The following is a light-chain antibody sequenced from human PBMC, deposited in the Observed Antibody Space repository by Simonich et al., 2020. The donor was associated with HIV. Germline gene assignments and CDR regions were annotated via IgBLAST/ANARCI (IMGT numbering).Light chain of an antibody. CDR1: QSVSSN. CDR2: GAS. V-gene: IGKV3-15*01. J-gene: IGKJ1*01. Sequence: EIVLTQSPATLSLSPGERATLSCRASQSVSSNLAWYQQKPGQAPMLLIYGASTRATGIPARFSGSGSGTEFTLTISSMQSEDFAVYYCQQYNNWPRTFGQGTKVEIK. CDR3: QQYNNWPRT.